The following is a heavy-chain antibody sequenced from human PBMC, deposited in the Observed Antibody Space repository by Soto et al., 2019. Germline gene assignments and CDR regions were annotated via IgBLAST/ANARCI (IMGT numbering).Heavy chain of an antibody. J-gene: IGHJ4*02. CDR2: IIPILGIA. Sequence: SVKVSCKASGGTFSSYTISWVRQAPGQGLEWMGRIIPILGIANYAQKFQGRVTITADKSTSTAYMELSSLRSEDTAVYYCARDDYDSSGYYDYWGRGTLVTVSS. V-gene: IGHV1-69*04. CDR1: GGTFSSYT. CDR3: ARDDYDSSGYYDY. D-gene: IGHD3-22*01.